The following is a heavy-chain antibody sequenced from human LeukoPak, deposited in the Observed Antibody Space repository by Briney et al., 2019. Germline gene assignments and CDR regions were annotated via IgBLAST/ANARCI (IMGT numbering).Heavy chain of an antibody. CDR1: GFTFSSYG. D-gene: IGHD3-3*01. Sequence: PGGSLRLSCAASGFTFSSYGMHWVRQAPGKGLELVAFIRYDGSNKYYAHSVKGRFTISRGNSKNTLYLQMNSLRAEDAAVYYCAKGSGPYDFWSGYYQTPNDYWGQGTLVTVSS. CDR3: AKGSGPYDFWSGYYQTPNDY. CDR2: IRYDGSNK. J-gene: IGHJ4*02. V-gene: IGHV3-30*02.